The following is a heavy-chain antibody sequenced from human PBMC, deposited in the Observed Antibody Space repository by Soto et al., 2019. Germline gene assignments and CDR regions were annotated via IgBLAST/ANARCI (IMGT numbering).Heavy chain of an antibody. CDR2: ISGSGGST. Sequence: EVQLLESGGGLVQRGGSLRLSCAASGFTFSSYAMSWVRQAPGKGLEWVSAISGSGGSTYYPDSVKGRFTIPRDNSKSNRYRQMNSVRAQDTAVYYCAKVLVIYYVSGTWFDYWGQGTLVTVSS. V-gene: IGHV3-23*01. CDR3: AKVLVIYYVSGTWFDY. D-gene: IGHD3-10*01. J-gene: IGHJ4*02. CDR1: GFTFSSYA.